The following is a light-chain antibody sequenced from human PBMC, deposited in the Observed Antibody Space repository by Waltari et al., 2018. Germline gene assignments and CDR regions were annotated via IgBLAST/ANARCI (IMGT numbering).Light chain of an antibody. CDR1: QSVLYSSNNKNF. CDR3: QQYYSFPLT. V-gene: IGKV4-1*01. Sequence: DIVMTQSPDSLAVSRGERATINCKSSQSVLYSSNNKNFLAWYQQKPGQPPKLLIPWASIRESGVPDRFGGSGSWADFTLTISSLQAEDVAVYYCQQYYSFPLTFGGGTKVEIK. J-gene: IGKJ4*01. CDR2: WAS.